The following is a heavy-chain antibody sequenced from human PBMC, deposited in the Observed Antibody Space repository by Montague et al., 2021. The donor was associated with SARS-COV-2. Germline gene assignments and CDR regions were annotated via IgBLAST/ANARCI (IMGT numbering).Heavy chain of an antibody. CDR1: GFSLSSSGVG. Sequence: PALVKPTQTLTLTCTFSGFSLSSSGVGVGWIRQPPGKAPEWLALIYWDDDTRYSPPLKSRLTVTKGTSKNQVVFTLTNLDTVDTATYICAHIRRKYYFDDWGQGTLVTVSS. D-gene: IGHD5-24*01. CDR2: IYWDDDT. V-gene: IGHV2-5*02. J-gene: IGHJ4*02. CDR3: AHIRRKYYFDD.